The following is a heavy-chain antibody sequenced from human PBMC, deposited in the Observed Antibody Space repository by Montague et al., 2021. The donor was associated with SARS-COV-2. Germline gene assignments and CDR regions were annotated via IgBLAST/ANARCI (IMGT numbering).Heavy chain of an antibody. CDR2: VSSSGST. CDR3: AREVVTHLGPFDY. J-gene: IGHJ4*02. Sequence: SETLSLTCTVSGDSITYFYWSWIRQPAGKGLEWIGRVSSSGSTNYNPSLRSRVSMSVDTSKSQFSLKLSSVTAADTAVYYCAREVVTHLGPFDYWGRGTLVTVSS. CDR1: GDSITYFY. D-gene: IGHD4-23*01. V-gene: IGHV4-4*07.